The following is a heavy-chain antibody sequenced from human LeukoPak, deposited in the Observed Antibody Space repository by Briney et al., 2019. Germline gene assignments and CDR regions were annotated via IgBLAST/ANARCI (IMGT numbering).Heavy chain of an antibody. CDR1: GFSFSSFA. V-gene: IGHV3-23*01. J-gene: IGHJ5*02. CDR2: ITGGHYAT. D-gene: IGHD4-17*01. CDR3: TKDPNGDYIGAFDP. Sequence: GSLRLSCAASGFSFSSFAMTWVRQAPGKGLEWDPSITGGHYATYNTDSVKGRFTISRDNAKNTLYLQMNSLRADDTAIYYCTKDPNGDYIGAFDPWGQGTLVTVSS.